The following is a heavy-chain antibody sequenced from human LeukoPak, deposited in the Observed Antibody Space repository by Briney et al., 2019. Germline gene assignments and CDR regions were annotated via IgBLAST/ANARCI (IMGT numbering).Heavy chain of an antibody. CDR1: GYTFTGYY. J-gene: IGHJ4*02. CDR3: ARNPVTTKYFDY. Sequence: ASVKVSCKASGYTFTGYYMHWVRQAPGQGLEWMGIINPSGGSTRYAQKFQGRVTMTRDTSTSTVYMEPSSLRSEDTAVYYCARNPVTTKYFDYWGQGTLVTVSS. CDR2: INPSGGST. D-gene: IGHD4-17*01. V-gene: IGHV1-46*01.